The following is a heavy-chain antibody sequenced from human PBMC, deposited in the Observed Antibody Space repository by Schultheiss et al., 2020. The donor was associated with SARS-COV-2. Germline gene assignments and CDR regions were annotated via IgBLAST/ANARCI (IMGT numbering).Heavy chain of an antibody. J-gene: IGHJ4*02. CDR2: ISSSSSTI. CDR1: GFTLNSYS. V-gene: IGHV3-48*01. Sequence: GGSLRLSCAASGFTLNSYSMNWVRQAPGKGLEWISYISSSSSTIYYADSVKGRFTISRDNAKNSLYLQMNSLRAEDTAVYYCARDPYVPPASAAGTPWGQGTLVTVSS. D-gene: IGHD6-13*01. CDR3: ARDPYVPPASAAGTP.